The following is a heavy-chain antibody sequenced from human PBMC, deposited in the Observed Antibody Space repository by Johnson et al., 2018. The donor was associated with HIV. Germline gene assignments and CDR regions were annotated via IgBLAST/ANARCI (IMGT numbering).Heavy chain of an antibody. Sequence: QVQLVESGGGVVQPGGSLRLSCVASGFTFSRFGMHWVRQAPGKGLEWVAFIRYDGSDKYYADSVKGRFTLSRDNSKNTLYLQMTSLRAEDTAVYYCAKDLNPDNWNPDAFDIWGQGTMVTVSS. V-gene: IGHV3-30*02. CDR2: IRYDGSDK. CDR3: AKDLNPDNWNPDAFDI. J-gene: IGHJ3*02. CDR1: GFTFSRFG. D-gene: IGHD1-20*01.